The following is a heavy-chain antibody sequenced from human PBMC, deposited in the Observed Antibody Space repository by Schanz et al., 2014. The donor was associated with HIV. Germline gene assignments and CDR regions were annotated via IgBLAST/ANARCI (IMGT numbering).Heavy chain of an antibody. Sequence: DVQLVESGGGLVKPGESLRLSCSTSGFTLGNYIMNWVRQAPGKGLEWVSSISGGSTYTYYADSIRGRFIVSRDNARSSVYLQMNSLRADDTAVYYCAKGWRGYSISSLVDYWGQGSLVTVSS. CDR3: AKGWRGYSISSLVDY. CDR1: GFTLGNYI. CDR2: ISGGSTYT. J-gene: IGHJ4*02. V-gene: IGHV3-21*01. D-gene: IGHD6-6*01.